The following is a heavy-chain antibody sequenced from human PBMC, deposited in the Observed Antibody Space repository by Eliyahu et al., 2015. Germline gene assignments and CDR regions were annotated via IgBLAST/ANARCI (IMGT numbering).Heavy chain of an antibody. V-gene: IGHV3-21*01. D-gene: IGHD2-2*01. CDR2: ISSSSSXI. CDR1: GFTFSXXX. J-gene: IGHJ4*02. CDR3: ARDCGILSTSCYPSRVFDY. Sequence: EVQLVESGGGLVKPGGSLRLSCXASGFTFSXXXMTGAAQAPGKGLEWVSSISSSSSXIYYADSVKGRFTISRDNAKNSLYLQMNSLRAEDTAVYYCARDCGILSTSCYPSRVFDYWGQGTLVTVSS.